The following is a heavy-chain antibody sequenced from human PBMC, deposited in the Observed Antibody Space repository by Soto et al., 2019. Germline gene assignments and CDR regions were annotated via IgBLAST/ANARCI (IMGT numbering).Heavy chain of an antibody. V-gene: IGHV3-21*06. J-gene: IGHJ4*02. CDR2: ISRTTNYI. Sequence: PVGAVRLSCAASGFTFTRYSMNWVRQAPGKGPEWFSSISRTTNYIYYGDSRKGRFTISRDNAKNSLYPEMNRLRAEDTAVYHCARESEELNSNLNYWRQRSLVTFYS. CDR1: GFTFTRYS. CDR3: ARESEELNSNLNY. D-gene: IGHD1-1*01.